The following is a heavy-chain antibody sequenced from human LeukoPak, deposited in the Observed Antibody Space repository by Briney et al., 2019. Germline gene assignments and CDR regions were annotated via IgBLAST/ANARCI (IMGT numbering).Heavy chain of an antibody. CDR3: ARDSYYYDSSGYRLPLDY. CDR1: GFTFSSYS. Sequence: PGGSLRLSCAASGFTFSSYSMNWVRQAPGKGLEWVSPISSSSSYIYYADSVKGRFTISRDNAKNSLYLQMNSLRAEDTAVYYCARDSYYYDSSGYRLPLDYWGQGTLVTVSS. D-gene: IGHD3-22*01. CDR2: ISSSSSYI. V-gene: IGHV3-21*01. J-gene: IGHJ4*02.